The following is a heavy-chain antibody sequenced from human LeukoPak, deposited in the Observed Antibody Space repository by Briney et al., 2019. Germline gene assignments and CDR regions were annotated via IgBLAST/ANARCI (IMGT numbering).Heavy chain of an antibody. D-gene: IGHD1-26*01. CDR3: VRDRGTYRPIDY. CDR2: ISSSSSYI. Sequence: GGSLRLSCAASGFTFSSYSMNWVRQAPGKGLEWVSSISSSSSYIYYADSVKGRFTISRDNAQNSLYLQMNSLRAEDTAIYYCVRDRGTYRPIDYWGQGTLATVSS. V-gene: IGHV3-21*04. J-gene: IGHJ4*02. CDR1: GFTFSSYS.